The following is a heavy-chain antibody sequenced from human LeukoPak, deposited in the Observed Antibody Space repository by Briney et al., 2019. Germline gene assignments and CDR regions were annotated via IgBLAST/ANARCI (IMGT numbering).Heavy chain of an antibody. V-gene: IGHV4-59*01. CDR1: GGSYSGYY. CDR2: IYYSGST. J-gene: IGHJ6*03. CDR3: ARGTIVRAVILVYRDYYYTDV. D-gene: IGHD3-10*01. Sequence: PSETLSLTCAVYGGSYSGYYWSWIRQPPGKGLEWIGYIYYSGSTNYNPSLKSRVTISVDTSKNQFSLKLSSVTAADTAVYYCARGTIVRAVILVYRDYYYTDVWGKGTTVTISS.